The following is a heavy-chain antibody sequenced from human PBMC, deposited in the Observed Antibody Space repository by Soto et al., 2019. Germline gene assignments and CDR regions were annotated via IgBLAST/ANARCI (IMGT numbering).Heavy chain of an antibody. CDR2: IIPILGIA. CDR1: GGTFSSYT. Sequence: GASVKVSCKASGGTFSSYTISWVRQAPGQGLEWMGRIIPILGIANYAQKFKGRVTITTDKSTSTANMKLSSLRSEYTAVYYFVRDAYCGGDCPWPKYFQHWGQGTLVTVSS. D-gene: IGHD2-21*02. CDR3: VRDAYCGGDCPWPKYFQH. V-gene: IGHV1-69*04. J-gene: IGHJ1*01.